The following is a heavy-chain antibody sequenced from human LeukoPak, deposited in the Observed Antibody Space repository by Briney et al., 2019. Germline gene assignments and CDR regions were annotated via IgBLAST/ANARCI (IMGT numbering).Heavy chain of an antibody. CDR3: ARAYLWFGSPNWFDP. CDR2: ISAYNGNT. Sequence: ASVKVSCKASGYTSTSYGISWVRQAPGQGLEWMGWISAYNGNTNYAQKLQGRVTMTTDTSTSTAYMELRSLRSDDTAVYYCARAYLWFGSPNWFDPWGQGTLVTVSS. J-gene: IGHJ5*02. V-gene: IGHV1-18*01. CDR1: GYTSTSYG. D-gene: IGHD3-10*01.